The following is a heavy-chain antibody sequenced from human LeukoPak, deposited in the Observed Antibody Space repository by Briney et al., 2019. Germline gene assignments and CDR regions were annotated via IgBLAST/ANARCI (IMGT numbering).Heavy chain of an antibody. CDR1: GGIFSSYA. CDR2: INPSGGGT. V-gene: IGHV1-46*01. J-gene: IGHJ1*01. CDR3: ARVSIYYDSSGYYVPEYFQH. D-gene: IGHD3-22*01. Sequence: GASVQISCKNSGGIFSSYAINWLRQDTGQELEWMGIINPSGGGTSYAQKFQGRVTMTRDMSTSTVYMELSSLRSEDTAVYYCARVSIYYDSSGYYVPEYFQHWGQGTLVTVSS.